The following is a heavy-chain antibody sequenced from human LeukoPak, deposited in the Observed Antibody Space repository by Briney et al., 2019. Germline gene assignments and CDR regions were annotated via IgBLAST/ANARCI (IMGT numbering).Heavy chain of an antibody. Sequence: GGSLRLSCAASGFTFSSYAMNWVRQAPGKGLEWVSAISGSGGSTHYADSVKGRFTTSRDNSKNMVFLQMNTLRAEDTAVYYCAKEGRVAVSGLYLDHWGQGTLVTVSS. V-gene: IGHV3-23*01. CDR1: GFTFSSYA. D-gene: IGHD6-19*01. J-gene: IGHJ4*02. CDR2: ISGSGGST. CDR3: AKEGRVAVSGLYLDH.